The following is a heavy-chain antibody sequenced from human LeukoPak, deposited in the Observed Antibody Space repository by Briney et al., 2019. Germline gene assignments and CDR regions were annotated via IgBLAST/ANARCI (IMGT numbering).Heavy chain of an antibody. CDR3: ARGGTSGSLIY. Sequence: GGSLRLSCAASGFTFSNYWMHWVRQDPLKGLVWVSRINSDGGTTGYADSAKGRFTISRDNAKNTLNLQMNSLRAEDTALYYCARGGTSGSLIYWGQGTLVTVSS. D-gene: IGHD1-26*01. CDR2: INSDGGTT. V-gene: IGHV3-74*01. CDR1: GFTFSNYW. J-gene: IGHJ4*02.